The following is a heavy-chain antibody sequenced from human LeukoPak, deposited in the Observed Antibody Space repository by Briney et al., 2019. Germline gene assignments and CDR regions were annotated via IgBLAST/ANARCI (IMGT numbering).Heavy chain of an antibody. CDR1: GGSISSYY. CDR3: ARYSSSWIYYFDY. CDR2: IYYSGST. Sequence: PSETLSLTCTVSGGSISSYYWSWIRQPPGKGLEWIGYIYYSGSTNYNPSLKSRVTISVDTSKNQFSLKLSSVTAADTAVYYCARYSSSWIYYFDYWGQGTLVTVSS. J-gene: IGHJ4*02. D-gene: IGHD6-13*01. V-gene: IGHV4-59*01.